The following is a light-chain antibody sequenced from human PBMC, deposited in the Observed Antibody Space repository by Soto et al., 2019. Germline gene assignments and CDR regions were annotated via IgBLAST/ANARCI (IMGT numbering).Light chain of an antibody. CDR1: QSVSTY. Sequence: EIVLTQSPATLSLSPGERATLSCRASQSVSTYLAWYQQKPGQAPRLLIYEASNRATGIPARFSGSGSGTDFTLTLSRLESEDFAVYYCPQRDNWPPYTFGRGTKLEIK. J-gene: IGKJ2*01. CDR2: EAS. V-gene: IGKV3-11*01. CDR3: PQRDNWPPYT.